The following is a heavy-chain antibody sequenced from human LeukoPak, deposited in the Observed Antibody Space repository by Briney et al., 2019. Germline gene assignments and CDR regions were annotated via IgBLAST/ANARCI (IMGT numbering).Heavy chain of an antibody. V-gene: IGHV3-21*01. Sequence: GGSLRLSCAASGFTFSSYSMNWVRQASGKALEWVSSISGSSYHIYYADSVKGRFTISRDNANNLLYLQMNSLRAEDTAVYYCASGTIVGARGADNWGQGTLVTVSS. D-gene: IGHD1-26*01. CDR3: ASGTIVGARGADN. CDR2: ISGSSYHI. CDR1: GFTFSSYS. J-gene: IGHJ4*02.